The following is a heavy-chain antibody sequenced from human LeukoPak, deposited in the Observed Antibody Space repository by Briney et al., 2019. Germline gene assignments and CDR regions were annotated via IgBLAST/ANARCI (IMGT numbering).Heavy chain of an antibody. J-gene: IGHJ4*02. Sequence: PSETLSLTCAVYGGSFSSSSYYWGWIRQPPGKGLEWIGSIYYSGSTYYNPSLKSRVTISVDTSKNQFSLKLSSVTAADTAVYYCARRGYYYDSSGYRYWGQGTLVTVSS. V-gene: IGHV4-39*01. CDR2: IYYSGST. CDR1: GGSFSSSSYY. D-gene: IGHD3-22*01. CDR3: ARRGYYYDSSGYRY.